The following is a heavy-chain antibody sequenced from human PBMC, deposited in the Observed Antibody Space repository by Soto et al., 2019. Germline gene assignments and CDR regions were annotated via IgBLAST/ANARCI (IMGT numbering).Heavy chain of an antibody. CDR1: GFTFSNYF. D-gene: IGHD1-1*01. J-gene: IGHJ5*02. CDR3: ARTYVPGIAGFDP. CDR2: MSGDGKTI. Sequence: GGSLRLSCAASGFTFSNYFMHWVRQVPGEGLVWVSRMSGDGKTISYADSVKGRFTISRDNAKNTLYLQMNSLRVEDTAVYDCARTYVPGIAGFDPWGQGTQVTVSS. V-gene: IGHV3-74*01.